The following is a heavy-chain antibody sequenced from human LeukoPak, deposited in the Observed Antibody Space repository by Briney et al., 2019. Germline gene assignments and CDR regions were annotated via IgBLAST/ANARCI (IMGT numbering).Heavy chain of an antibody. V-gene: IGHV3-21*01. CDR3: AKDPHYHYDSTGYPLTPNWFDP. Sequence: GGSLRLSCAASGFTFSSYSMNWVRQAPGKGLEWVSSITSTSRYIYYGDSVKGRFTISRDNAKNSLYLQMNSLRAEDAAVYYCAKDPHYHYDSTGYPLTPNWFDPWGQGTLVTVSS. J-gene: IGHJ5*02. D-gene: IGHD3-22*01. CDR1: GFTFSSYS. CDR2: ITSTSRYI.